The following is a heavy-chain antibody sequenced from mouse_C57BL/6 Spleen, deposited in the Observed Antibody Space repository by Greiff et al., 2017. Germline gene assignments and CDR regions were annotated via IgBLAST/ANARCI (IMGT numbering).Heavy chain of an antibody. Sequence: VQLQQSGPELVKPGASVKISCKASGYSFTGYYMNWVKQSPEKSLEWIGEINPSTGGTTYNQKFKAKATLTVDKSSSTAYMQLKSLTSEDSAVYYCARGYGSSYLFAYWGQGTLVTVSA. CDR2: INPSTGGT. CDR3: ARGYGSSYLFAY. J-gene: IGHJ3*01. CDR1: GYSFTGYY. D-gene: IGHD1-1*01. V-gene: IGHV1-42*01.